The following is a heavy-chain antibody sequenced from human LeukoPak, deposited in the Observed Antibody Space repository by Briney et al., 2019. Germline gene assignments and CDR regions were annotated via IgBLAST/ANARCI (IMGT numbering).Heavy chain of an antibody. CDR3: ARDDSSSWSDDAFDI. J-gene: IGHJ3*02. V-gene: IGHV3-48*04. CDR2: ISSSGSTI. CDR1: GFTFSSYG. D-gene: IGHD6-13*01. Sequence: GGSLRLSCAASGFTFSSYGMSWVRQAPGKGLEWVSYISSSGSTIYYADSVKGRFTISSDNAKNSLYLQMNRLRGEDTAVYYCARDDSSSWSDDAFDIGGQGTMVTVSS.